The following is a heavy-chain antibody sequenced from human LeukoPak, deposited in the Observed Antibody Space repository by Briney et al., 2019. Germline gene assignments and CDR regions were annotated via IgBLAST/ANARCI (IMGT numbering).Heavy chain of an antibody. Sequence: SETLSLTCSVSGDSISGNIFYWTCIRQAPGKGLECIGNIYHTGSTYYNPSLKSRVTISVDTSKHQFSLNLTSVTAADTAVYYCASDFTIFGVVLSAFNIWGRGRMVTVSS. CDR3: ASDFTIFGVVLSAFNI. CDR2: IYHTGST. D-gene: IGHD3-3*01. J-gene: IGHJ3*02. V-gene: IGHV4-39*02. CDR1: GDSISGNIFY.